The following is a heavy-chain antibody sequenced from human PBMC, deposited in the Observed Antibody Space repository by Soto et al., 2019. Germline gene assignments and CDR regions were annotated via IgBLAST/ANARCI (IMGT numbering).Heavy chain of an antibody. Sequence: GGSLRLSCAASGFTFSSYGMHWVRQAPGKGLEWVAVISYDGSNKYYADSVKGRFTISRDNSKNTLYLQMNSLRAEDTAVYYCAKDQGTAMVSGYYYYGMDVWGQGTTVTVSS. CDR1: GFTFSSYG. V-gene: IGHV3-30*18. CDR2: ISYDGSNK. D-gene: IGHD5-18*01. J-gene: IGHJ6*02. CDR3: AKDQGTAMVSGYYYYGMDV.